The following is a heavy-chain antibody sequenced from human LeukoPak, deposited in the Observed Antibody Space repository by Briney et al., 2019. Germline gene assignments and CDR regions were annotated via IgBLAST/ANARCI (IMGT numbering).Heavy chain of an antibody. CDR2: IYYSGST. CDR3: ARHKASVLRYFDWGPCFDY. Sequence: SQTLSHTCTVSGGSISSGDYYWSWIRQPPGKGLEWIGYIYYSGSTYYNPSLKSRVTISVDTSKNQFSLKLSSVTAADTAVYYCARHKASVLRYFDWGPCFDYWGQGTLVTVSS. V-gene: IGHV4-30-4*01. D-gene: IGHD3-9*01. J-gene: IGHJ4*02. CDR1: GGSISSGDYY.